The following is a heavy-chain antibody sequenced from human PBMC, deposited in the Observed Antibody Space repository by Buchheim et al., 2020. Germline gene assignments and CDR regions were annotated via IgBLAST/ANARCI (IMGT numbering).Heavy chain of an antibody. CDR2: ISTGGNTV. J-gene: IGHJ4*02. V-gene: IGHV3-11*01. CDR1: GFTFSGYY. CDR3: ARDNGDFRFDH. D-gene: IGHD4-17*01. Sequence: QVQLVESGGGLVKPGGSLRLSCAASGFTFSGYYMSWTRQAPGKGLEWVSYISTGGNTVYYSDSVKGRFTISRDNAKNSLYLQMISLRAEDTAVYFCARDNGDFRFDHWGQGTL.